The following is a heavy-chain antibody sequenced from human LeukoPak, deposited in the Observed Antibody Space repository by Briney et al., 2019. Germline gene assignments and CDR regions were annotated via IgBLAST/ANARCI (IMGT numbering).Heavy chain of an antibody. D-gene: IGHD5-24*01. CDR1: GGSFSNYY. V-gene: IGHV4-34*01. CDR3: ARHSRRDGYNFPTFDY. Sequence: SETLSLTCVVYGGSFSNYYWSWIRQSPGKGLEWIGEINQSGTTKYNPSLESRATMSMDTSKNQFSLKLSSVTAADTAVYYCARHSRRDGYNFPTFDYWGQGTLVTVSS. CDR2: INQSGTT. J-gene: IGHJ4*02.